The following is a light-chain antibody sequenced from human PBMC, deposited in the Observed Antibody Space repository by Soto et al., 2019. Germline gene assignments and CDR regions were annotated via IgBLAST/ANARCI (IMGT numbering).Light chain of an antibody. CDR1: SSDVGGYNY. CDR3: SSYTSSSLYV. CDR2: DVS. V-gene: IGLV2-14*01. J-gene: IGLJ1*01. Sequence: QSALTQPASVSGSPGQSITISCTGTSSDVGGYNYVSWYQQLPGKAPKLMNYDVSDRPSGVSNRFSGSKSGNTDSLTISGLQAEDEADYYCSSYTSSSLYVFGTGTKLTVL.